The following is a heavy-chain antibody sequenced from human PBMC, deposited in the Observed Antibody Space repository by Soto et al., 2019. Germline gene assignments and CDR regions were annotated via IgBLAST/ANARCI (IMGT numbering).Heavy chain of an antibody. Sequence: QVQLVQSGAEVKKPGASVKVSCKASGGTFSSYAISWVRQAPGQGLEWMGGIIPIFGTANYAQKFQGRVTITADKSTSTAYMEMSSLRSEDTAVYYCARGRVGATTSTTFDYWGQGTLVTVSS. CDR1: GGTFSSYA. D-gene: IGHD1-26*01. J-gene: IGHJ4*02. CDR2: IIPIFGTA. CDR3: ARGRVGATTSTTFDY. V-gene: IGHV1-69*06.